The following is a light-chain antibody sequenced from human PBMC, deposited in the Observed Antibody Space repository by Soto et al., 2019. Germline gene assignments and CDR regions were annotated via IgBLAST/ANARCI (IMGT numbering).Light chain of an antibody. CDR1: QSLFLTSNNKNY. J-gene: IGKJ5*01. CDR3: EQHRSAPRT. CDR2: WAS. V-gene: IGKV4-1*01. Sequence: GSRCSPDTYKNKSSQSLFLTSNNKNYLAWYQQKPGQPPKLLIYWASTRESGVPARFSVSGSGTEFALALRSLQACDVALSFCEQHRSAPRTVGQGTRLEIK.